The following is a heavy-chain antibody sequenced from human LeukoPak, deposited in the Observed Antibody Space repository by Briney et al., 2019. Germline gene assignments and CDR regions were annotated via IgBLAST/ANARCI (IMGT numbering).Heavy chain of an antibody. CDR1: GFTLSSDW. CDR2: IKEDGSEK. V-gene: IGHV3-7*01. CDR3: ARTNYDILTGSATYYYYYYMDV. J-gene: IGHJ6*03. Sequence: PGGSLRLSCAASGFTLSSDWMSWVRQAPGKGLEWVANIKEDGSEKYYVDSVKGRFTISRDNAKNSLYLQMNSLRAEDTAVYYCARTNYDILTGSATYYYYYYMDVWGKGTTVTVSS. D-gene: IGHD3-9*01.